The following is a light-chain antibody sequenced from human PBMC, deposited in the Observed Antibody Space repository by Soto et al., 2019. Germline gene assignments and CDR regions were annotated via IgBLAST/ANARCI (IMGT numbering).Light chain of an antibody. Sequence: AIRMTQSPSSLSASTGDRVTITCRASQVISSYLAWYQQKPGKAPKLLIYASSTLQSGVPSRFSGSGSGTDFTLTISFLQSEDFATYYCQQYYSYPWTFGQGTKVDIK. CDR1: QVISSY. J-gene: IGKJ1*01. CDR3: QQYYSYPWT. V-gene: IGKV1-8*01. CDR2: ASS.